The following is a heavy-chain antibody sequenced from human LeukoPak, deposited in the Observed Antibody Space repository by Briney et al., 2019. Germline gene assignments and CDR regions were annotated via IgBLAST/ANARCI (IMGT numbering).Heavy chain of an antibody. V-gene: IGHV1-2*02. CDR2: INPNSGGT. CDR1: GYTFTGYF. J-gene: IGHJ4*02. D-gene: IGHD6-13*01. Sequence: GASVKVSCKASGYTFTGYFIHWLRQAPGQGLEWMGWINPNSGGTHFAQKFQGRVTMTRDTSISTAFMELSRLTSDDTAMYYCATYSSSWYYFDHWGQGALVTVSS. CDR3: ATYSSSWYYFDH.